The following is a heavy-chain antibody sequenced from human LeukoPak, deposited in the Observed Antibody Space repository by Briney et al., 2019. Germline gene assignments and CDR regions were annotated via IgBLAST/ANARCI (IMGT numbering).Heavy chain of an antibody. CDR1: GFPFSDFH. J-gene: IGHJ4*02. D-gene: IGHD3-22*01. CDR2: ITSGGGFK. CDR3: ARVRPGSSGSYYRTS. V-gene: IGHV3-11*04. Sequence: GGSLRLSCVGAGFPFSDFHMRWIRQAPGKGLEWVSYITSGGGFKYYADSVKGRFSISRDDSKNSVFLQMNSLRVEDTAVYYCARVRPGSSGSYYRTSWGQGTLVTVSS.